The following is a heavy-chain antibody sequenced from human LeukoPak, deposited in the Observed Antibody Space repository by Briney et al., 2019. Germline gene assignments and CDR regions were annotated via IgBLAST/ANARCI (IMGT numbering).Heavy chain of an antibody. V-gene: IGHV4-59*01. CDR2: IYYSGST. Sequence: KPSETLSLTCTVSGGSISSYYWSWIRQPPAKGLEWIGYIYYSGSTSYNPSLKSRVTISVDTSKNQFSLKLSSVTAADTAVYYCARPAAQTPYNAFDIWGQGTMVTVSS. CDR3: ARPAAQTPYNAFDI. D-gene: IGHD2-2*02. CDR1: GGSISSYY. J-gene: IGHJ3*02.